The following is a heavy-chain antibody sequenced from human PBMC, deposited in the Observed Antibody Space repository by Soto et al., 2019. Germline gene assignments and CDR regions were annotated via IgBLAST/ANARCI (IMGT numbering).Heavy chain of an antibody. J-gene: IGHJ6*02. CDR1: GGSISSYIYY. Sequence: PSETLSLTCTVSGGSISSYIYYWGWIRRPPEKGLEWIGSIYYSGSTYYNPSLKSRVTISVDTSKNQFSLKLSSVTAADTAVYYCARLLYVQQWLHPFYGMDVWGQGTTVTVSS. CDR2: IYYSGST. CDR3: ARLLYVQQWLHPFYGMDV. D-gene: IGHD6-19*01. V-gene: IGHV4-39*01.